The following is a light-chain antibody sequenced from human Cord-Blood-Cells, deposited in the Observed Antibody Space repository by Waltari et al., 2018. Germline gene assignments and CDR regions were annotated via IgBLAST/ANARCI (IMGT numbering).Light chain of an antibody. CDR1: PRVLYSSNNKNY. J-gene: IGKJ2*03. CDR3: QQYYSTPPS. CDR2: WAS. V-gene: IGKV4-1*01. Sequence: DIVMTQSPDSLAVSLGERATINCKSSPRVLYSSNNKNYLAWYQQKPGQPPKLLIYWASTRESGVPDRFSGSGSGTDFTLTISSLQAEDVAVYYCQQYYSTPPSFGQGTKLEIK.